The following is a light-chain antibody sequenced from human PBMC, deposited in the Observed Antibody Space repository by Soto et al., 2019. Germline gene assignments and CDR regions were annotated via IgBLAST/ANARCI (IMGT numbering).Light chain of an antibody. CDR2: DIF. V-gene: IGKV3D-15*01. Sequence: EIVMTQSPATLSVSPGERATLSCRASQSVGSDLAWYQQKPGQAPRLVIYDIFTRATGAPTRISGSGSGTEFTLTISSLQSEDFAVYYCQQYNSWPLTFGGGTKVEI. J-gene: IGKJ4*01. CDR3: QQYNSWPLT. CDR1: QSVGSD.